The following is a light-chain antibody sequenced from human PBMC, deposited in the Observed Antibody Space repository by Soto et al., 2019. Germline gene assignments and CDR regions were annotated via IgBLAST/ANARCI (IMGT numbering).Light chain of an antibody. CDR3: MQSKQYPIT. J-gene: IGKJ4*01. Sequence: DIVMTQTPPSSPVTLGQPASISCRSSQSLVHSDGNTYMSWLQQRPGQPPRLLVEKISNRFSGVPDRFGGSGAGTDVTLKISRVEAEDVRVYFCMQSKQYPITFGGGTKVEL. CDR2: KIS. V-gene: IGKV2-24*01. CDR1: QSLVHSDGNTY.